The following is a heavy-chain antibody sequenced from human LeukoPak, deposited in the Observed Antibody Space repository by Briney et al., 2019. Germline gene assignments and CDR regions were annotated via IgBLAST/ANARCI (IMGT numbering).Heavy chain of an antibody. D-gene: IGHD2-8*02. CDR3: AKDPGASVSGFYMDV. CDR1: GFTFRNYG. J-gene: IGHJ6*03. Sequence: SGGSLRLSCAASGFTFRNYGMHWVRQATGKGLEWVSFIWNDGNNRFYADSVKGRFTISRDNSKNMLYLQMDTLRAEDTALYYCAKDPGASVSGFYMDVWGKGTTVIVSS. V-gene: IGHV3-30*02. CDR2: IWNDGNNR.